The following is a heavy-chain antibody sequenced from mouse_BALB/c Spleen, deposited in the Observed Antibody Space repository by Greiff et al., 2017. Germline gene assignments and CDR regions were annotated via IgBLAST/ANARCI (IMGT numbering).Heavy chain of an antibody. Sequence: EVQGVESGGGLVKPGGSLKLSCAASGFTFSSYAMSWVRQTPEKRLEWVASISSGGSTYYPDSVKGRFTISRDNARNILYLQMSSLRSEDTAMYYCARKEDYRYDGPGWYFDVWGAGTTVTVSS. CDR1: GFTFSSYA. V-gene: IGHV5-6-5*01. D-gene: IGHD2-14*01. CDR3: ARKEDYRYDGPGWYFDV. CDR2: ISSGGST. J-gene: IGHJ1*01.